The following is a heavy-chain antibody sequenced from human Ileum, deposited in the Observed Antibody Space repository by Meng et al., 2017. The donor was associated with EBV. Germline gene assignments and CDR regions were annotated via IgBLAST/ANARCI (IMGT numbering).Heavy chain of an antibody. CDR1: GGSISSSSYY. J-gene: IGHJ4*02. D-gene: IGHD3-10*01. Sequence: QVQLQESGPGLVKTSGTRSLPCIVVGGSISSSSYYWGWIRQPPGKGLEWIGMIYYSGNTYYNPSLKSRVTISVDTSKNQFSLRLSSVTAADAALYYCARQSDHYYGSGSYYDYWGREPWSPSPQ. CDR2: IYYSGNT. CDR3: ARQSDHYYGSGSYYDY. V-gene: IGHV4-39*01.